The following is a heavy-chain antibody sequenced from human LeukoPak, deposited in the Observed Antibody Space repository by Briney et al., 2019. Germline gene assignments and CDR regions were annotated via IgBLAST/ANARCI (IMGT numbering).Heavy chain of an antibody. Sequence: GGSLRLSCAASGFTFSSYILNWVRQAPGKGLEWVSSISSSTTYIYYADSVKGRFTISRDNAKNSLYLQMSSLRVEDTALYFCARHNPLWGYWGQGTLVTVSS. V-gene: IGHV3-21*01. D-gene: IGHD1-14*01. J-gene: IGHJ4*02. CDR1: GFTFSSYI. CDR3: ARHNPLWGY. CDR2: ISSSTTYI.